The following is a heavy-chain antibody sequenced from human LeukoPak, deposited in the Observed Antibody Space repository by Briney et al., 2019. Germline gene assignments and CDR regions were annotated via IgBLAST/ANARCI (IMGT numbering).Heavy chain of an antibody. CDR2: INGGQGAT. CDR3: ARQPTYYYDSSGFGAFDI. J-gene: IGHJ3*02. CDR1: GFNFNTYT. Sequence: GGSLRLSCSASGFNFNTYTLTWVRQTPGKGREWLSGINGGQGATYYADSVRGRFTITRDNSRNTLYLQMNSLRAEDTAVYYCARQPTYYYDSSGFGAFDIWGQGTMVTVSS. D-gene: IGHD3-22*01. V-gene: IGHV3-23*01.